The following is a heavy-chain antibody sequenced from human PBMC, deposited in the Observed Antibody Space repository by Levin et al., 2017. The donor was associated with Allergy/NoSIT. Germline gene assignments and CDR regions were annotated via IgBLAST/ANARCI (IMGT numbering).Heavy chain of an antibody. CDR2: IIPIFGTA. V-gene: IGHV1-69*06. CDR1: GGTFSTYA. CDR3: ARGWDIVVPAAPFYY. Sequence: KISCKASGGTFSTYAISWVRQAPGQGPEWMGGIIPIFGTANYAQKFQGRVTITADKSTNTAYLELSSLRSEDTAVYYCARGWDIVVPAAPFYYWGQGTLVTVSS. J-gene: IGHJ4*02. D-gene: IGHD2-2*01.